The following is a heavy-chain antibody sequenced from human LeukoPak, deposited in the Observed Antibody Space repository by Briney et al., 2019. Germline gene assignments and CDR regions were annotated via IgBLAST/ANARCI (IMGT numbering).Heavy chain of an antibody. V-gene: IGHV4-59*01. Sequence: SETLSLTCSVSGGSITSSYWNWIRQPPGKGLEWIGYIYNSVRTNYNPSLKSRVTISVDTSKNQLSLKLSSVTAADTAVYFCVRDLVATIDHYYYGMDVWGQGTTVTVSS. J-gene: IGHJ6*02. D-gene: IGHD5-12*01. CDR1: GGSITSSY. CDR2: IYNSVRT. CDR3: VRDLVATIDHYYYGMDV.